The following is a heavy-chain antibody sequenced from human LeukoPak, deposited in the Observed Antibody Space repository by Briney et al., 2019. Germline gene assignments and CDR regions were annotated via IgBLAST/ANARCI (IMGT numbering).Heavy chain of an antibody. Sequence: PSETLSLTCAVYGGSFSGYYWSWIRQPPGKGLEWIGEINHSGSTNYNPSLKSRVTISVDTSKNQFSLKLSSVTAADTAVYYCARPPPMVTAFDIWGQGTMVTVSS. V-gene: IGHV4-34*01. CDR3: ARPPPMVTAFDI. CDR1: GGSFSGYY. D-gene: IGHD5-18*01. CDR2: INHSGST. J-gene: IGHJ3*02.